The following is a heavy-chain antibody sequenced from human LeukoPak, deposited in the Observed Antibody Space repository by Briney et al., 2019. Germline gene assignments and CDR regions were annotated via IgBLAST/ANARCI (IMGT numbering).Heavy chain of an antibody. CDR1: GFTFSSYW. CDR3: ARDTEAGVPLDYYGMDV. D-gene: IGHD6-19*01. Sequence: PGGSLRLSCAASGFTFSSYWMHWVRQAPGKGLVWVSRINSDGSSTSYADSVKGRFTISRDNAKNTLYLQMNSLRAEDTAVYYCARDTEAGVPLDYYGMDVWGQGTTVTVSS. V-gene: IGHV3-74*01. CDR2: INSDGSST. J-gene: IGHJ6*02.